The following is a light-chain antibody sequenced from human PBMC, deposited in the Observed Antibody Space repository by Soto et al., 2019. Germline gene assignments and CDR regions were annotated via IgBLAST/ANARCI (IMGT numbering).Light chain of an antibody. CDR2: GAS. V-gene: IGKV3-15*01. J-gene: IGKJ1*01. CDR1: QSVSSN. Sequence: EVVMTQSPATLSVSTGERATLSCRASQSVSSNLAWYQQKPGQAPRLLIYGASTRATGIPARFSGSGSGTEFTLTISSLQSEDFAVYYCQQRSNWPRTFGQGTKV. CDR3: QQRSNWPRT.